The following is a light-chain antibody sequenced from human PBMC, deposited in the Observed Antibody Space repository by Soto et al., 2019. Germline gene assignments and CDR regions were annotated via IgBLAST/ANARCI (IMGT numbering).Light chain of an antibody. V-gene: IGLV1-40*01. J-gene: IGLJ2*01. Sequence: QPVLTQPPSVSGAPVQRVTISCTGSSSNIGAGYDVHWYQQLPGTAPKLLIYGNSNRPSGVPDRFSGSKSGTSASLAITGRQAEDEADYYCQSYDSSLSGVVFGGGTKLTVL. CDR2: GNS. CDR3: QSYDSSLSGVV. CDR1: SSNIGAGYD.